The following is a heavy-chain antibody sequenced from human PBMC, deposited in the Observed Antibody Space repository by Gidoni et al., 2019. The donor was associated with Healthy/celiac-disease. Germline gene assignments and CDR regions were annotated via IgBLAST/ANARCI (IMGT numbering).Heavy chain of an antibody. Sequence: QVQLVESGGGVGQPGRSLRLSCEASGFTFSSYARHWVRQAQGKGLEWVAVISYDGSNKYYADSVKGRFTISRDNSKNTLYLQMNSLRAEDTAVYYCARDWRRFLEWLFGSIFDYWGQGTLVTVSS. CDR3: ARDWRRFLEWLFGSIFDY. J-gene: IGHJ4*02. D-gene: IGHD3-3*01. CDR2: ISYDGSNK. V-gene: IGHV3-30-3*01. CDR1: GFTFSSYA.